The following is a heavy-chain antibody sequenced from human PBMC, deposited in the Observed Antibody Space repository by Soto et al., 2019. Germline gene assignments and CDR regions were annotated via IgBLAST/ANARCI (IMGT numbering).Heavy chain of an antibody. Sequence: QLQLQESGPGLVKPSETLSLTCTVSGGSISSSSYYWGWIRQPPGKGLEWIGSIYYSGSTYYNPSLKSRVTISVDTSKNQFSLKLSSVTAADTAVYYCARQGLGATISWFDPWGQGTLVTVSS. D-gene: IGHD5-12*01. J-gene: IGHJ5*02. V-gene: IGHV4-39*01. CDR1: GGSISSSSYY. CDR2: IYYSGST. CDR3: ARQGLGATISWFDP.